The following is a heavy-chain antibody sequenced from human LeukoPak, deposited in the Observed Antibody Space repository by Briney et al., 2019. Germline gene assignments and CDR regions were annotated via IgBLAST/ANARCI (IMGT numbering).Heavy chain of an antibody. D-gene: IGHD3-10*01. CDR3: ARHGSGRYYPAEGRVDY. CDR2: ISPSVGGT. J-gene: IGHJ4*02. V-gene: IGHV1-46*03. Sequence: AASVKVSCKAFGYGFTSYYIHWVRQAPGQGLEWMGIISPSVGGTTYARKFQGRVTMTRDTSTSTVYMELSSLRSEDTAVYYCARHGSGRYYPAEGRVDYWGQGTLVTVSS. CDR1: GYGFTSYY.